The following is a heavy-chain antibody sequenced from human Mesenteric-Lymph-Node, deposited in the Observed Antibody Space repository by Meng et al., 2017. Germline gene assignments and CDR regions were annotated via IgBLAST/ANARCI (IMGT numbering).Heavy chain of an antibody. J-gene: IGHJ3*02. V-gene: IGHV5-51*01. CDR2: IYPDDSDT. D-gene: IGHD3-9*01. Sequence: GGSLRLSCKGSGYSFSTYWIGWVRQMPGKGLEWMGIIYPDDSDTRYSPSFQGHVTISADKSMSTAYLQWSSLKASDTAMYYCARPGSYYDILTGYYKPDAFDIWDQGTMVTVSS. CDR1: GYSFSTYW. CDR3: ARPGSYYDILTGYYKPDAFDI.